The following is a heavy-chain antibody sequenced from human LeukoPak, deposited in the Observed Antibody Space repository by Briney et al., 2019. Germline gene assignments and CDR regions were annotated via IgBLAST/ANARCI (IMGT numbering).Heavy chain of an antibody. Sequence: PSQTLSLTCTVSGGSISSGSYYWSWIRQPAGKGLEWIGRIYTRGSTNYNPSLKSRVTISVDTSKNQFSLKLSSVTAADTAVYYCAREGDYVVTFDYWGQGTLVTVSS. D-gene: IGHD4-17*01. J-gene: IGHJ4*02. CDR3: AREGDYVVTFDY. CDR2: IYTRGST. V-gene: IGHV4-61*02. CDR1: GGSISSGSYY.